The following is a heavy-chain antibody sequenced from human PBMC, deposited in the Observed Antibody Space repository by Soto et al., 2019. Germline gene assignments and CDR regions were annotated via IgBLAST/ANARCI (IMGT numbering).Heavy chain of an antibody. V-gene: IGHV3-30*03. Sequence: GGSLRLSCAASGFIFSSYGMNWVRQAPGKGLEWVAVMSFDGSIKYYADSVKGRFTISRDTSKNTLYLQMNSLRAEDTAVYYCARGDNFYDSSGYYYWGQGTLVTVSS. CDR2: MSFDGSIK. CDR1: GFIFSSYG. J-gene: IGHJ4*02. D-gene: IGHD3-22*01. CDR3: ARGDNFYDSSGYYY.